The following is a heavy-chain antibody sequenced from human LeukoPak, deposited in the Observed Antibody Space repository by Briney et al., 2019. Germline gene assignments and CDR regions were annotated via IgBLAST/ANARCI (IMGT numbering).Heavy chain of an antibody. CDR3: AKDTSYYYDSNDAFDI. Sequence: PGGSLRLSCAASGFTFDDYAMHWVRQAPGKGLEWVSGISWNSGSIGYADSVKGRFTISRDNAKNSLYLQMNSLRAEDTALYYCAKDTSYYYDSNDAFDIWGQGTMVTGSS. V-gene: IGHV3-9*01. CDR2: ISWNSGSI. J-gene: IGHJ3*02. D-gene: IGHD3-22*01. CDR1: GFTFDDYA.